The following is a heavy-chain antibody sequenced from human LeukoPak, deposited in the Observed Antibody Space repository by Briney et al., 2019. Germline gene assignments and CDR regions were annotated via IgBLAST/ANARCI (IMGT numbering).Heavy chain of an antibody. CDR3: AKFPLRYGHYVNVFDP. J-gene: IGHJ5*02. Sequence: PGGSLRLSCAASGFTFSSYALSWVRQAPGKGLEWVSAVSDSGITKYYAESVRGRFSISRDNSNNTLYLQMTGLRAEDTAVYFCAKFPLRYGHYVNVFDPWGQGTLVTVSS. V-gene: IGHV3-23*01. CDR2: VSDSGITK. D-gene: IGHD4-17*01. CDR1: GFTFSSYA.